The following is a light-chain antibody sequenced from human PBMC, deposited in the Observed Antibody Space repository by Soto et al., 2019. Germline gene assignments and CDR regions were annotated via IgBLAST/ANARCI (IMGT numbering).Light chain of an antibody. Sequence: DIVMTQSPDSLAVSLGERATINCKSSQSVLYNSNNKNYLAWYQQKPGQPPKLLIYWASTRESGVPDRFSGSESGTDFTLTISSLQAEDVAVYYCQEYYSAPYTFGRGTKLEIK. CDR3: QEYYSAPYT. J-gene: IGKJ2*01. V-gene: IGKV4-1*01. CDR2: WAS. CDR1: QSVLYNSNNKNY.